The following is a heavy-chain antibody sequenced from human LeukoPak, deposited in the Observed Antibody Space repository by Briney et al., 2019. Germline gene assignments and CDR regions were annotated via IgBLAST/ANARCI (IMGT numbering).Heavy chain of an antibody. CDR3: AKDPGAYCGGDCSEYFQH. D-gene: IGHD2-21*02. Sequence: GGSLRLSCAASGFTFSSYSMNWVRQAPGKGLEWVSSISSSSSYIYYADSVKGRFTISRDNAKNSLYLQMNSLRAEDTAVYYCAKDPGAYCGGDCSEYFQHWGQGTLVTVSS. J-gene: IGHJ1*01. CDR2: ISSSSSYI. CDR1: GFTFSSYS. V-gene: IGHV3-21*01.